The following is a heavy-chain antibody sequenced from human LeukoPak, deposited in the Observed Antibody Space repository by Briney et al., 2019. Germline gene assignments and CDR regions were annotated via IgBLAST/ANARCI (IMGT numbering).Heavy chain of an antibody. CDR3: ARDFVVEMATFNDNWLDP. D-gene: IGHD5-24*01. CDR2: ISAYNGNT. CDR1: GYTFTSYG. V-gene: IGHV1-18*01. Sequence: ASVKVSCKASGYTFTSYGISWVRQAPGQGLEWMGWISAYNGNTNYAQKLQGRVTMTTDTSTSTAYMELRSLRSDDTAVYYCARDFVVEMATFNDNWLDPWGQGTLVTVSS. J-gene: IGHJ5*02.